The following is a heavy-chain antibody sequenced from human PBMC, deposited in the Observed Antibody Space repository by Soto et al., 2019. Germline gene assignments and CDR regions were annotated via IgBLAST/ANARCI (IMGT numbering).Heavy chain of an antibody. D-gene: IGHD3-10*01. CDR1: GGIFSTYA. CDR3: ARDRDDDGSGNYYNRIDF. J-gene: IGHJ4*02. Sequence: QVQLVQSGAEVKKPGSSVKVSCKASGGIFSTYAISWLRQAPGQGLEWMGGIIPIFGTPNYAQRFQGRVTITGDESTSKASMELSRMRSEDTAVYYCARDRDDDGSGNYYNRIDFWGQGTLVTVSS. V-gene: IGHV1-69*01. CDR2: IIPIFGTP.